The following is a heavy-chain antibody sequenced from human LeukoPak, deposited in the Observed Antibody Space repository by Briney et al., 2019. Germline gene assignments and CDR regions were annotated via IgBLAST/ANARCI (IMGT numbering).Heavy chain of an antibody. V-gene: IGHV4-59*01. CDR3: ARYHLYYYYGMDV. Sequence: PSETLSLTCTVSGGSISSYYWSWIRQPPGKGLEWIGYIYYSGSTNYNPSLKSRVTISVDTSKNQFSLKLSSVTAADTAVYYCARYHLYYYYGMDVWGQGTTVTVSS. CDR1: GGSISSYY. J-gene: IGHJ6*02. CDR2: IYYSGST.